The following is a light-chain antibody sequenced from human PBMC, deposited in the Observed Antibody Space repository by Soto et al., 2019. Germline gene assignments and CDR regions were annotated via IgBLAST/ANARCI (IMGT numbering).Light chain of an antibody. V-gene: IGKV1-39*01. CDR2: SAS. J-gene: IGKJ4*01. CDR1: QSISTY. CDR3: QQSYNSLLLT. Sequence: DIQMTQSPSSLSASVGDRVTITCRASQSISTYFNWYQQKPGEAPKLLIYSASNLQTGVPSRFSGSGSGTDFTLTISSLQPEDFATYYCQQSYNSLLLTFGGGTKVE.